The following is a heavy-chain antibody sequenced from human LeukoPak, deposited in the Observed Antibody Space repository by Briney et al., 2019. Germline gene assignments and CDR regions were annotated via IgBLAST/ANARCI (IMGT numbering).Heavy chain of an antibody. D-gene: IGHD6-19*01. J-gene: IGHJ6*03. CDR2: INPNSGGT. V-gene: IGHV1-2*02. CDR3: ARESRIAVAGNYYYYMDV. Sequence: ASVKVSCKASVYTFTGYYMHWVRQAPGQGLEWMGWINPNSGGTNYAQKFQGRVTITRDTSISTAYMELSRLRSDDTAVYYCARESRIAVAGNYYYYMDVWGKGTTVTVSS. CDR1: VYTFTGYY.